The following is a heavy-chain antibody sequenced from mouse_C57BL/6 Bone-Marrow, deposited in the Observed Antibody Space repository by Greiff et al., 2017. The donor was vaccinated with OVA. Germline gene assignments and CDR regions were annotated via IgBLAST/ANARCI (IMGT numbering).Heavy chain of an antibody. J-gene: IGHJ1*03. CDR3: TGYYYGSSHWYFEV. CDR2: IDPEDGDT. V-gene: IGHV14-1*01. D-gene: IGHD1-1*01. Sequence: DVKLVESGAELVRPGASVKLSCTASGFNITDYYMHWVKQRPEQGLEWIGRIDPEDGDTEYAPTFQGKATMTADTSSNTAYLQLSSLTSEDTAVYYCTGYYYGSSHWYFEVWGTGTTVTVSS. CDR1: GFNITDYY.